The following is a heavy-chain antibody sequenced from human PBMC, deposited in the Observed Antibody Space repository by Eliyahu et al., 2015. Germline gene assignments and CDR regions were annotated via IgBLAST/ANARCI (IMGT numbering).Heavy chain of an antibody. J-gene: IGHJ6*03. CDR3: TTESKVIFRGYYYYMDV. D-gene: IGHD3-16*02. CDR2: IKSKTDGGTT. Sequence: EVQLVESGGGLVKPGGSLRLSCAASGFTFSNAWMSWVRQAPGKGLEWVGRIKSKTDGGTTDYAAPVKGRFTISRDDSKNTLYLQMNSLKTEDTAVYYCTTESKVIFRGYYYYMDVWGKGTTVTVSS. CDR1: GFTFSNAW. V-gene: IGHV3-15*01.